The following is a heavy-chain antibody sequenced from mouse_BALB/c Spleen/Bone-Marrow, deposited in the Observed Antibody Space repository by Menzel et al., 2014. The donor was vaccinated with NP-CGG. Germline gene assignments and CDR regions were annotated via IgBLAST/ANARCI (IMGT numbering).Heavy chain of an antibody. V-gene: IGHV1S56*01. J-gene: IGHJ4*01. Sequence: VQLQQSGPELVKPGASVRISCKASGYTFTTYYIHWVKQRPGQGLEWIGWIYPGNVNTKYNEKFTGKATLTADKSSSTAYMQLSSLTSEDSAVFFCTRDTMDDWGQGTAVTVSS. CDR3: TRDTMDD. CDR2: IYPGNVNT. CDR1: GYTFTTYY.